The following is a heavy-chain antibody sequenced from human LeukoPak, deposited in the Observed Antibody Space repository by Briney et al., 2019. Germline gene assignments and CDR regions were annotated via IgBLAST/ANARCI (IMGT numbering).Heavy chain of an antibody. CDR1: GFIFSNYG. D-gene: IGHD2-2*01. CDR3: AGGFAIYCSSTSCYVNPPDY. J-gene: IGHJ4*02. V-gene: IGHV3-48*04. Sequence: GGSLRLSCAASGFIFSNYGMHWVRQAPGKGLEWVSYISSSGSTIYYADSVKGRFTISRDNAKNSLYLQMNSLRAEDTAVYYCAGGFAIYCSSTSCYVNPPDYWGQGTLVTVSS. CDR2: ISSSGSTI.